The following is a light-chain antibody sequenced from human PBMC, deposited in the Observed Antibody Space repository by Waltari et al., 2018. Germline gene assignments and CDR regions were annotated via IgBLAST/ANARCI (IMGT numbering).Light chain of an antibody. Sequence: QSALTQPASVSGSPGQSITISCTGTSSYVGSYHYVSWYQQHPGKAPKLIIYDVTNRPSGVSNRFSGSKSGNTASLTISGLQAEDEADYYCSSYMDTTTLELFGGGTSLTVL. V-gene: IGLV2-14*03. CDR3: SSYMDTTTLEL. CDR2: DVT. J-gene: IGLJ2*01. CDR1: SSYVGSYHY.